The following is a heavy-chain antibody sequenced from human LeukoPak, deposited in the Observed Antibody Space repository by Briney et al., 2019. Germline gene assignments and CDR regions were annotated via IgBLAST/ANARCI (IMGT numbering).Heavy chain of an antibody. CDR3: ARGADYSNQYYYYGMDV. Sequence: SETLSLTCAVSGGSISSGGYSWSWIRQPPGKGLEWIGYIYHSGSTYYNPSLKSRVTISVDRSKNQFSLKLSSVTAAVTAVYYCARGADYSNQYYYYGMDVWGQRTTVTVSS. D-gene: IGHD4-4*01. V-gene: IGHV4-30-2*01. CDR2: IYHSGST. J-gene: IGHJ6*02. CDR1: GGSISSGGYS.